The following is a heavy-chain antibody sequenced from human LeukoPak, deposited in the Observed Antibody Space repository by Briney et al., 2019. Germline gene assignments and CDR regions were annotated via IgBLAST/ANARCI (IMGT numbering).Heavy chain of an antibody. V-gene: IGHV3-66*02. Sequence: GGSLTLSCAASGFTVSSNYMSWVRQAPGKGLEWVSFIYSGGSTYYADSVKGRFTISRDNSKNTLYLQMNSLRAEDTAVYYCARDRRGYDSSGYHQYGMDVWGQGTTVTVSS. J-gene: IGHJ6*02. CDR2: IYSGGST. D-gene: IGHD3-22*01. CDR3: ARDRRGYDSSGYHQYGMDV. CDR1: GFTVSSNY.